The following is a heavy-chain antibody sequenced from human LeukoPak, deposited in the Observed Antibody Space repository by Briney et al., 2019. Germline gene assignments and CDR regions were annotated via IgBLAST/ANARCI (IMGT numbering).Heavy chain of an antibody. D-gene: IGHD6-13*01. V-gene: IGHV4-34*01. CDR1: GGSFSGYY. CDR2: INYSGST. J-gene: IGHJ4*02. CDR3: ARGFGQQLVQGPY. Sequence: SETLSLTCAVYGGSFSGYYWSWIRQPPGKGLEWIGEINYSGSTNYNPSLKSRVTISVDTSKNQFSLKLSSVTAADTAVYYCARGFGQQLVQGPYWGQGTLVTVSP.